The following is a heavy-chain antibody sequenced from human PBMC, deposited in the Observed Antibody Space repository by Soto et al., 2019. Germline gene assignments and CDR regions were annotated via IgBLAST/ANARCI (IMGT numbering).Heavy chain of an antibody. Sequence: GGSLRLSCAASGFTFSSYWIHWFRQAPGQGLVWISRINTDGSVTSYADSVKGRFTISRDNAKSTLYLQMNSLRVEDMAVYYCARAIIPAAWGYHMDVWGKGTTVTVSS. CDR2: INTDGSVT. V-gene: IGHV3-74*01. CDR3: ARAIIPAAWGYHMDV. J-gene: IGHJ6*03. CDR1: GFTFSSYW. D-gene: IGHD2-2*01.